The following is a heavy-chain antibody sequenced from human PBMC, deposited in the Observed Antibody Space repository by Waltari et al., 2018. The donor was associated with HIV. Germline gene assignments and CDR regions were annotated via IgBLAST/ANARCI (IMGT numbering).Heavy chain of an antibody. V-gene: IGHV4-59*11. CDR1: GCSITNHY. CDR2: IYFNGNT. Sequence: QVQLQESGPGLVKPSETLSLTCSVSGCSITNHYSSWIRQSPEKGLEWIGYIYFNGNTNYNSSLKSRVTMSADTSKNQISLKLTSVTAADSAKYYCARGPIMTPGNFYNGFDVWGRGTTVTVSS. D-gene: IGHD2-15*01. CDR3: ARGPIMTPGNFYNGFDV. J-gene: IGHJ6*02.